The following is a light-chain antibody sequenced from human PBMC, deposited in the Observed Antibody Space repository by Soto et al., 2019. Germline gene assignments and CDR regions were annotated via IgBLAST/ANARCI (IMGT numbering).Light chain of an antibody. Sequence: QSVLTQPPSVSGAPGQRVTISCTGSSSNIGAGYDVHWYQQLPGPAPKLLTYGNNNRPSGVPDRFSGSKSGTSASLAITGLQAEDEADYYCQSYDNRLSGYVFGTGTKLTVL. J-gene: IGLJ1*01. CDR2: GNN. CDR1: SSNIGAGYD. V-gene: IGLV1-40*01. CDR3: QSYDNRLSGYV.